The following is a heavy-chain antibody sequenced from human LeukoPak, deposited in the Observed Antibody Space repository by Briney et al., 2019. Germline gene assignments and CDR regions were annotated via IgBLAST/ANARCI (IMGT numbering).Heavy chain of an antibody. CDR1: GFTFSSYA. D-gene: IGHD6-13*01. CDR3: AKELEAVGTPLSGY. V-gene: IGHV3-23*01. J-gene: IGHJ4*02. CDR2: ISANGGGI. Sequence: GGSLRLSCAASGFTFSSYAMSWVRQAPGKGLEWVSGISANGGGIYYADSVKGRLTISRDKSKNTLYLQMSSLRAEDPATNSCAKELEAVGTPLSGYWGQGTRVTVSS.